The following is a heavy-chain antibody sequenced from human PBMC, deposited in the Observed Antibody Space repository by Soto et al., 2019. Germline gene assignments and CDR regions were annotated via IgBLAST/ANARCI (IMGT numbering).Heavy chain of an antibody. CDR2: INNDGSST. V-gene: IGHV3-74*01. D-gene: IGHD2-21*01. Sequence: EVQLVESGGGLVQPGGSLILSCAASGFTFSSYWMHWVRQAPGKGLVWVSRINNDGSSTSYADSVKGRFTISRDNATSTLYLEMSSLRAEHTAVYYCARDPLLIGDTDYGLDVWGQGTTVTVSS. CDR3: ARDPLLIGDTDYGLDV. CDR1: GFTFSSYW. J-gene: IGHJ6*02.